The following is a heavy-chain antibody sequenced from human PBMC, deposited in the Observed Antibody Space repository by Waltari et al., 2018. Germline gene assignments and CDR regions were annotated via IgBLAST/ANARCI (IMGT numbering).Heavy chain of an antibody. Sequence: EVQLVDSGGGLVQPGGSLRLSCAASGLTFRSNWMSWVRQAPGRGLEWLANIKPDGSQQYYVDSVRGRFSISRDNAKNSLYLQLNSLRAEDTAIYYCARDFNWGWDFWGQGTLVTVSS. V-gene: IGHV3-7*03. CDR1: GLTFRSNW. D-gene: IGHD7-27*01. CDR2: IKPDGSQQ. CDR3: ARDFNWGWDF. J-gene: IGHJ4*02.